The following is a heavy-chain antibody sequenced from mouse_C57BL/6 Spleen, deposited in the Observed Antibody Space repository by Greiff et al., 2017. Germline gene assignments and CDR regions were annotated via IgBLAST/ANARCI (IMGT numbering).Heavy chain of an antibody. CDR1: GYTFTSYW. CDR3: ARWDDYDAGDFDY. J-gene: IGHJ2*01. V-gene: IGHV1-72*01. D-gene: IGHD2-4*01. CDR2: IGPNSGGT. Sequence: VKLQQPGAELVKPGASVKLSCKASGYTFTSYWMHWVKQRPGRGLEWIGRIGPNSGGTKYNEKFKSKATLTVDKPSSTAYMQLSSLTSEDSEVYYCARWDDYDAGDFDYWGQGTTLTVSS.